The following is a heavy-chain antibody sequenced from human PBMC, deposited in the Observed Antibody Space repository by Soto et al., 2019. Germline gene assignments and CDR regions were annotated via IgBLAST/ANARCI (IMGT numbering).Heavy chain of an antibody. D-gene: IGHD4-17*01. CDR3: TRDASYDYGGNSEAFDI. CDR1: GFTFGDYA. V-gene: IGHV3-49*04. Sequence: PGGSLRLSCTASGFTFGDYAMSWVRQAPGKGLEWVGFIRSKAYGGTTEYAASVKGRFTISRDDSKSIAYLQMNSLKTEDTAVYYCTRDASYDYGGNSEAFDIWGQGTMVTVS. J-gene: IGHJ3*02. CDR2: IRSKAYGGTT.